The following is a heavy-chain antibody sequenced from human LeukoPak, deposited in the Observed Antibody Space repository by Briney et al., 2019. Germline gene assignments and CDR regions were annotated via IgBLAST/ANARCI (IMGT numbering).Heavy chain of an antibody. D-gene: IGHD1-14*01. J-gene: IGHJ4*02. CDR1: GFIASSNY. CDR3: AAGRGDY. Sequence: GGSLRLSCAASGFIASSNYMSWVRQAPGKGLEWVSVIYSGGSTYYADSVKGRFTISRDNSKNTLYLQMNSLRAEDTAVYYCAAGRGDYWGQGTLVTVSS. CDR2: IYSGGST. V-gene: IGHV3-53*01.